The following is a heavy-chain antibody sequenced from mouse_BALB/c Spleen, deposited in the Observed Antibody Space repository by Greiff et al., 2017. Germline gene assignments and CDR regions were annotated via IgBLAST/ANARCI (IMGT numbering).Heavy chain of an antibody. Sequence: EVKLVESGPGLVKPSQSLSLTCTVTGYSITSDYAWNWIRQFPGNKLEWMGYISYSGSTSYNPSLKSRISITRDTSKNQFFLQLNSVTTEDTATYYCARGFITTASAWFAYWGQGTLVTVSA. CDR3: ARGFITTASAWFAY. CDR1: GYSITSDYA. J-gene: IGHJ3*01. D-gene: IGHD1-2*01. V-gene: IGHV3-2*02. CDR2: ISYSGST.